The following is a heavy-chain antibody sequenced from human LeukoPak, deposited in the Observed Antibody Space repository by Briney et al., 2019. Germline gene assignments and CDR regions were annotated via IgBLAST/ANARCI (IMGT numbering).Heavy chain of an antibody. Sequence: GGSLRLSCAASRFTFDEYGMSWVRQTARKGLEWVSGINWNGRSIGYADSVKGRFTISRDNAKNSLYLQMNSLRAEDTAIYYCARGDLLPGGFDPWGQGTLVTVSS. V-gene: IGHV3-20*04. CDR3: ARGDLLPGGFDP. D-gene: IGHD1-26*01. J-gene: IGHJ5*02. CDR2: INWNGRSI. CDR1: RFTFDEYG.